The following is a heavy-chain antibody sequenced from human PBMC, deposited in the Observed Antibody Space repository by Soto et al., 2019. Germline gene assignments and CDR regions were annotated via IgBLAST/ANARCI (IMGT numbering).Heavy chain of an antibody. Sequence: QVQLVQSGAEVKKPGSSVKVSCKASGGTFSNYAISWVRQAPGQGLEWMGGITPIFGAANYAQKFQGRVTITADESTNTAYMEPSSLRSEDTALYYCARGWSYDILTAYSYWGQGTLVTVSS. CDR1: GGTFSNYA. CDR2: ITPIFGAA. V-gene: IGHV1-69*01. D-gene: IGHD3-9*01. J-gene: IGHJ4*02. CDR3: ARGWSYDILTAYSY.